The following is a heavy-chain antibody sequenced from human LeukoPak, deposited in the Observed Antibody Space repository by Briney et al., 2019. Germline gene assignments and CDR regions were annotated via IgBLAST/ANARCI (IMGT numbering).Heavy chain of an antibody. Sequence: PGGSLRLSCAASGFTFSSYAMSWVRQAPGKGLEWVSAISGSGGSTYYADSVKGRFTISRDNSKNTLYLQMNSLRAEDTAVYYCARSGYSSSWYMWDVWGKGTTVTVSS. CDR3: ARSGYSSSWYMWDV. CDR1: GFTFSSYA. CDR2: ISGSGGST. V-gene: IGHV3-23*01. D-gene: IGHD6-13*01. J-gene: IGHJ6*04.